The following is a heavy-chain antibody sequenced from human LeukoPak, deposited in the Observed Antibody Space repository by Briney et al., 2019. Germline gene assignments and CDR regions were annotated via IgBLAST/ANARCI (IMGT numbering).Heavy chain of an antibody. V-gene: IGHV1-8*01. CDR2: MNPINGHT. CDR1: GYTFTSFD. J-gene: IGHJ6*03. CDR3: ARPTSRPSNYYHMDV. Sequence: ASVKVSCKASGYTFTSFDINWVRQAPGQGLECMWWMNPINGHTGYAQKFQGRVTMTGDTATSTAYMELSSLTYEDTAVYYCARPTSRPSNYYHMDVWGKGTTVTVSS. D-gene: IGHD6-13*01.